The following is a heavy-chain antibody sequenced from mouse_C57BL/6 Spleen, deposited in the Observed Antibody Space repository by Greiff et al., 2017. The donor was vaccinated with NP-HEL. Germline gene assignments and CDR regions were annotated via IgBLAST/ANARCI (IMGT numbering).Heavy chain of an antibody. J-gene: IGHJ4*01. D-gene: IGHD2-5*01. CDR3: ARPYSNYVGYAMDY. CDR2: ISNGGGST. V-gene: IGHV5-12*01. Sequence: EVMLVESGGGLVQPGGSLKLSCAASGFTFSDYYMYWVRQTPEKRLEWVAYISNGGGSTYYPDTVKGRFTISRDNAKNTLYLQMSRLKSEDTAMYYCARPYSNYVGYAMDYWGQGTSVTVSS. CDR1: GFTFSDYY.